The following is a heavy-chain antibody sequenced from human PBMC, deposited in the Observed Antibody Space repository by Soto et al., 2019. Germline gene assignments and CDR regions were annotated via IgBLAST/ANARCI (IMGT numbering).Heavy chain of an antibody. CDR1: GFTFSRYG. V-gene: IGHV3-33*01. CDR2: IWYDESNE. J-gene: IGHJ4*02. CDR3: AREGQLVVYFDY. Sequence: QVQLVESGGGVVQPGRSLRLSCAASGFTFSRYGMHWVRQAPGKGLEWVAIIWYDESNEYYADSVKGRFIISRDNSKKPVYLQMNSMRAEDTAVYYCAREGQLVVYFDYWGRGTLVTVSS. D-gene: IGHD2-21*01.